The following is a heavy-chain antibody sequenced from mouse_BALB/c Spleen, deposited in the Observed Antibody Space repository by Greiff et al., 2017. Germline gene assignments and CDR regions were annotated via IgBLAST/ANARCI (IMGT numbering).Heavy chain of an antibody. CDR2: INSDGGST. V-gene: IGHV5-2*03. Sequence: EVKLVESGGGLVQPGESLKLSCESNEYEFPSHDMSWVRKTPEKRLELVAAINSDGGSTYYPDTMERRFIISRDNTKKTLYLHMSSLRSEDTALYYCSRQGYRYPSYWYFDVWGAGTTVTVSS. CDR3: SRQGYRYPSYWYFDV. CDR1: EYEFPSHD. D-gene: IGHD2-14*01. J-gene: IGHJ1*01.